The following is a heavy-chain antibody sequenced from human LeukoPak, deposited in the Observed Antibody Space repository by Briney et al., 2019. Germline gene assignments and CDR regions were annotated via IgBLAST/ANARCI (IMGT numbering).Heavy chain of an antibody. CDR2: ISGSGGST. V-gene: IGHV3-23*01. D-gene: IGHD3-22*01. J-gene: IGHJ4*02. CDR3: AKERYYAIVDFSFRIDY. Sequence: PGGSLRLSCAASGFTFSSYGMSWVRQAPGKGLEWVSGISGSGGSTYYADSVRGRFTISRDNSKNTLYLQMNSLRAEDTAVYYCAKERYYAIVDFSFRIDYWGQGTLVTVSS. CDR1: GFTFSSYG.